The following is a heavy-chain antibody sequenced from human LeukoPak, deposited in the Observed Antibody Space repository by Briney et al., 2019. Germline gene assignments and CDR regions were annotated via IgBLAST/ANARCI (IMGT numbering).Heavy chain of an antibody. V-gene: IGHV4-39*01. CDR1: GGSISSSSYY. CDR2: IYYSGST. J-gene: IGHJ4*02. CDR3: ARRGTASRGWYEGYYFDY. D-gene: IGHD6-19*01. Sequence: SETLSLTCTVSGGSISSSSYYWGWIRQPPGKGLEWIGSIYYSGSTYYNPSLKGRVTISVDTSKNQFSLKLSSVTAADTAVYYCARRGTASRGWYEGYYFDYWGQGTLVTVSS.